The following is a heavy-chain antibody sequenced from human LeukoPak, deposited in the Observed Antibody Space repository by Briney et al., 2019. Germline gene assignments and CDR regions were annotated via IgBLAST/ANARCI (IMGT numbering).Heavy chain of an antibody. Sequence: SQTLSLTCTVSGGSISSGSYYWSWIRQPAGKGLEWIGRIYTSGSTNYNPSLKSRVTISVDTSKNQFSLKLSSVTAADTAVYYCARVVSASYYNVDWFDPWGQGTLVTVSS. V-gene: IGHV4-61*02. J-gene: IGHJ5*02. CDR2: IYTSGST. CDR1: GGSISSGSYY. D-gene: IGHD3-10*01. CDR3: ARVVSASYYNVDWFDP.